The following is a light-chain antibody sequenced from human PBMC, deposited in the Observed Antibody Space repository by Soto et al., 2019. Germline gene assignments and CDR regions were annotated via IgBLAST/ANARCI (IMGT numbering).Light chain of an antibody. Sequence: QSVLTQPASVSGSPGQSITISCIGTTRDVGTYNLVSWYQKHPGNAPRLMIYEVSNRPSGVSNRFSGSKSGNTASLTISGLQADDEADYYCNSYAGDIIRFVFGTGTKVTVL. J-gene: IGLJ1*01. V-gene: IGLV2-14*02. CDR3: NSYAGDIIRFV. CDR2: EVS. CDR1: TRDVGTYNL.